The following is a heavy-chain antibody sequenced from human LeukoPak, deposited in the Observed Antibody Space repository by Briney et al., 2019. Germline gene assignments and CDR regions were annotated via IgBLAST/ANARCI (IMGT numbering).Heavy chain of an antibody. CDR2: ISWNSGSI. CDR3: AKDKEGARWDYGDYYFDY. J-gene: IGHJ4*02. V-gene: IGHV3-9*01. Sequence: GRSLRLSCAASGFTFDDYAMHWVRQAPGTGLEWVSGISWNSGSIGYADSVKGRFTISRDNAKNSLYLRMNSLRAEDTALYYCAKDKEGARWDYGDYYFDYWGQGTLVTVSS. D-gene: IGHD4-17*01. CDR1: GFTFDDYA.